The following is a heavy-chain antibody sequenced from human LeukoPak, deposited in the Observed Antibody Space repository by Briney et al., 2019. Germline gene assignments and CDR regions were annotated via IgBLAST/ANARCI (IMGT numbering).Heavy chain of an antibody. CDR3: AGGGSLRSYGMDV. J-gene: IGHJ6*04. Sequence: SVKVSCKASGGTFSSYTISWVRQAPGQGLEWMGRIIPILGIANYAQKFQGRVTITADKSTSTAYMELSSLRSEDTAVYYCAGGGSLRSYGMDVWGKGTTVTVSS. CDR1: GGTFSSYT. CDR2: IIPILGIA. V-gene: IGHV1-69*02. D-gene: IGHD2-15*01.